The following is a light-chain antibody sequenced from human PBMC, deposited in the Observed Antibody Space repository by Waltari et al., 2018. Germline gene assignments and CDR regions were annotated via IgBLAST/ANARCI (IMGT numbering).Light chain of an antibody. J-gene: IGLJ3*02. CDR3: CSYAGSYTWV. V-gene: IGLV2-11*01. Sequence: QSALTQPRSVSGSPGQSVTISCTGTSSAVGGYNYFSWYQQHPGKAPKLMIYDVSKRPSGVPDRFSGSKAGNPASLPISALQAEYEADYSCCSYAGSYTWVFGGGTKLTVL. CDR2: DVS. CDR1: SSAVGGYNY.